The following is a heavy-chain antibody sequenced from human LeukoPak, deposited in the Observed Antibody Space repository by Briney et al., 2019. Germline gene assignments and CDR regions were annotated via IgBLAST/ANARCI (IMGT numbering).Heavy chain of an antibody. CDR1: GFTFSSYG. D-gene: IGHD2-21*02. V-gene: IGHV3-30*18. CDR3: AKAFVVVTATRFDP. CDR2: ISYDGSNK. Sequence: PGRSLRLSCAASGFTFSSYGMHWVRQAPGKGLEGVAVISYDGSNKYYADSVKGRFTISRDNSKNTLYLQMNSLRAEDTAVYYCAKAFVVVTATRFDPWGQGTLVTVSS. J-gene: IGHJ5*02.